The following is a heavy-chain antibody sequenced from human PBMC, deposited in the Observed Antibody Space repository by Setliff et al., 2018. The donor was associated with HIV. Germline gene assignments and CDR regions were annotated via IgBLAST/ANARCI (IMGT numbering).Heavy chain of an antibody. Sequence: PGGSLRLSCTASGFTFGDYAMSWVRQAPGKGLEWVGFIRSKAYGGTTEYSASVKGRFTISRDDSTSIAYLQMNSLKTEDTAVYYCTRAEDMGVGAFDIWGQGTMVTVSS. V-gene: IGHV3-49*04. D-gene: IGHD3-16*01. CDR3: TRAEDMGVGAFDI. CDR2: IRSKAYGGTT. J-gene: IGHJ3*02. CDR1: GFTFGDYA.